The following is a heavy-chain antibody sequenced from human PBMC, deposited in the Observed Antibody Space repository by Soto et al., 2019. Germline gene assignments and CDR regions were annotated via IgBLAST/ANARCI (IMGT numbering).Heavy chain of an antibody. Sequence: EPLSLTCAVYGGSFSGYYWSWIRQPPGKGLEWIGEINHSGSTNYNPSLKSRVTISVDTSKNQFSLKLSSVTAADTAVYYCARGRYYDYIWGSYRSGAFDIWGQGTMVTVSS. J-gene: IGHJ3*02. D-gene: IGHD3-16*02. CDR1: GGSFSGYY. V-gene: IGHV4-34*01. CDR2: INHSGST. CDR3: ARGRYYDYIWGSYRSGAFDI.